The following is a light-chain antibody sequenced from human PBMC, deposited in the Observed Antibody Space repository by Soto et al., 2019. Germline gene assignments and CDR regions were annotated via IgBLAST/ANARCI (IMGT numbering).Light chain of an antibody. V-gene: IGLV1-44*01. CDR3: ATWDDSLGGHVI. Sequence: QPVLTQPPSASGTPGQRVTISCSGSTSNIGENSVNWYQQLPGTAPQLLIYSHNQRPSGVPDRFSGSKSGTSASLAISGLQSEDEADYYCATWDDSLGGHVIFGGGTKLTVL. CDR2: SHN. CDR1: TSNIGENS. J-gene: IGLJ2*01.